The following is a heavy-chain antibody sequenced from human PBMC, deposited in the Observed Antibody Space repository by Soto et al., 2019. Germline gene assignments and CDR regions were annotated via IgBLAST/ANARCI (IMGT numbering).Heavy chain of an antibody. CDR3: ARDLSWGSNWYFYMDV. CDR1: GFILSDCA. D-gene: IGHD7-27*01. V-gene: IGHV3-48*01. CDR2: ISSSSSVI. Sequence: GSLRLSCATSGFILSDCAMNWVRQAPGKGLEWVSYISSSSSVIDYADSVKGRFTVSRDNARNSLYLQMNSLRAEDTAVYYCARDLSWGSNWYFYMDVWGKGTTVTVSS. J-gene: IGHJ6*03.